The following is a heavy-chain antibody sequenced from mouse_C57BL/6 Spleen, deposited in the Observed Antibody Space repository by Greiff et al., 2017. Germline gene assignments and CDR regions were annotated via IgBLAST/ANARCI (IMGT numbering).Heavy chain of an antibody. CDR3: ARSTNWDWYFDD. V-gene: IGHV1-64*01. J-gene: IGHJ1*03. CDR2: IHPNSGST. CDR1: GYTFTSYW. Sequence: VQLQQPGAELVKPGASVKLSCKASGYTFTSYWMHWVKQRPGQGLEWIGMIHPNSGSTNYNEKFKSKATLTVDKSSSTVYMQLSSLTSEDSAVYYCARSTNWDWYFDDWGTGTTVTVSS. D-gene: IGHD4-1*01.